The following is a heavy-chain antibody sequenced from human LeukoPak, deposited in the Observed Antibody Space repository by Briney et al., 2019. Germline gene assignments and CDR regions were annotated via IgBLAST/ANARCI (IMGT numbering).Heavy chain of an antibody. Sequence: PGGSLRLSCAASGFRFSSYGMHWVRQAPGKGLEWVSYISSSSSTIYYADSVKGRFTISRDNAKNSLYLQMNSLRAEDTAVYYCARDHYGSGSYYTSYYYYYMDVWGKGTTVTVSS. J-gene: IGHJ6*03. CDR3: ARDHYGSGSYYTSYYYYYMDV. V-gene: IGHV3-48*01. CDR2: ISSSSSTI. CDR1: GFRFSSYG. D-gene: IGHD3-10*01.